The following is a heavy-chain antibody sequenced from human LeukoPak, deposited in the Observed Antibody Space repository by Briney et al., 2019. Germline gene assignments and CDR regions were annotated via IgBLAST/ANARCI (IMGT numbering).Heavy chain of an antibody. CDR3: AKADGDSSSWYSGIRGEYYYYYMDV. D-gene: IGHD6-13*01. V-gene: IGHV3-43*01. Sequence: GGSLRLSCAASGFTFDDYTMHWVRQAPGEGLERVSLISWDGGSTYYADSVKGRFTISGDNSKNYMYLQMNSLSTEDTALYYCAKADGDSSSWYSGIRGEYYYYYMDVWGKGTTVTVSS. CDR1: GFTFDDYT. CDR2: ISWDGGST. J-gene: IGHJ6*03.